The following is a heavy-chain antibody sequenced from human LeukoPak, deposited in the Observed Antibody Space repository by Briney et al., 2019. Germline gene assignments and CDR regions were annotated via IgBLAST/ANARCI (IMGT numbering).Heavy chain of an antibody. CDR3: AKRSSYGDYEN. CDR1: RFTFGDYA. CDR2: INWNGGST. J-gene: IGHJ4*02. V-gene: IGHV3-20*04. Sequence: GGSLRLSCAASRFTFGDYAMHWVRQAPGKGLEWVSGINWNGGSTGYADSVKGRFTISRDNAKNSLYLQMNSLRAEDTALYYCAKRSSYGDYENWGQGTLVTVSS. D-gene: IGHD4-17*01.